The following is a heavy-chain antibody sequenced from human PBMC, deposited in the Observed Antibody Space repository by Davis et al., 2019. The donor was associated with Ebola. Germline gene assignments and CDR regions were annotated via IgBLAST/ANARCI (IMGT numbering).Heavy chain of an antibody. CDR1: GFTFSSYG. Sequence: GGSLRLSCAASGFTFSSYGMHWVRQAPGKGLEWVAVIWYDGSNKYYADSVKGRFTISRDNSNNTLYLQMNSLRAEDTALYYCARVDENGDTDYWGQGTLVTVSP. CDR2: IWYDGSNK. D-gene: IGHD4-17*01. V-gene: IGHV3-33*01. J-gene: IGHJ4*02. CDR3: ARVDENGDTDY.